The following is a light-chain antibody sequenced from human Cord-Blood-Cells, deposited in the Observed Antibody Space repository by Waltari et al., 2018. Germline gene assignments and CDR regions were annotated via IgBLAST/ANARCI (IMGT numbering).Light chain of an antibody. Sequence: QSALTQPRSVSGSPGQSVTISCTGTSSDVGGYNYVSWYQQHPGKAPKLMIYDVSKRPCGLPDRSSCSKSGNTASLTISGLQAEDEADYYCCSYAGSYTWTFGQGTK. CDR1: SSDVGGYNY. V-gene: IGLV2-11*01. J-gene: IGLJ3*02. CDR3: CSYAGSYTWT. CDR2: DVS.